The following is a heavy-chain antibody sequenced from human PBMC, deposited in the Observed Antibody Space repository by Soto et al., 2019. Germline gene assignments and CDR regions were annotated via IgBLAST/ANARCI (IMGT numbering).Heavy chain of an antibody. V-gene: IGHV3-53*01. CDR3: ATWHEREHAYDV. D-gene: IGHD1-1*01. J-gene: IGHJ3*01. CDR2: LYDVDGS. Sequence: GGSLRLSCAAFGLTISGKKYVAWVRQAPGKGLEWVSALYDVDGSFYADSVKGRFATSSDSSKTTVYLQMNDLRPDDTAVYYCATWHEREHAYDVWGQGTTVTVSS. CDR1: GLTISGKKY.